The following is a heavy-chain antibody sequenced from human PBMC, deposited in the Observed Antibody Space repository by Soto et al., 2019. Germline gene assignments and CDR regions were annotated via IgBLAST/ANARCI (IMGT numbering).Heavy chain of an antibody. J-gene: IGHJ4*02. CDR2: IYYSGST. V-gene: IGHV4-59*01. CDR3: ARAEFGS. CDR1: GGSISSYY. Sequence: PSETLSLTCAVSGGSISSYYWNWIRQPPGKGLEWIGYIYYSGSTKYNPSLKSRVTISVDTSKNQFSLKVRSVTAADTAVYYCARAEFGSWGQGTLVTVSS.